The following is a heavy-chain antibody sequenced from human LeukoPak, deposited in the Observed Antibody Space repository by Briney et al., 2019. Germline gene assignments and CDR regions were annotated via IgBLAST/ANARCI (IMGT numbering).Heavy chain of an antibody. CDR1: GFTFSNAW. Sequence: AGGSLRLSYAASGFTFSNAWMSWVRQAPGKGLEWVGRIKSKSDGGTTDYVTLVKGRFTISRDDSKNSLYLQMSSLKTEDTAVYYCTTKLTYCSSTSCYMGAFDIWGQGTMVTVSS. CDR2: IKSKSDGGTT. D-gene: IGHD2-2*02. V-gene: IGHV3-15*01. CDR3: TTKLTYCSSTSCYMGAFDI. J-gene: IGHJ3*02.